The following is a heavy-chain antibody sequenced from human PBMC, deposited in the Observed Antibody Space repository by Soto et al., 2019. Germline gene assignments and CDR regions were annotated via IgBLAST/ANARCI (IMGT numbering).Heavy chain of an antibody. CDR3: ARGRGRYSSGWSWFDP. D-gene: IGHD6-19*01. V-gene: IGHV4-4*02. CDR2: IFQSGST. CDR1: GRTITRPDW. Sequence: SETLSLTCSVSGRTITRPDWWTWVRRPPGKGLEWIGEIFQSGSTNSTPSLESRVTISVDKSKNQFSLTLTSVTAADTAVYFCARGRGRYSSGWSWFDPWGQGILVTVSS. J-gene: IGHJ5*02.